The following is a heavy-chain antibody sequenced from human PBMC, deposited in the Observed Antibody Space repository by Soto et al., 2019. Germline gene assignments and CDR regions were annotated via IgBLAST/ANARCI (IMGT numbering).Heavy chain of an antibody. CDR2: IFHSGST. J-gene: IGHJ4*02. CDR3: ARGEAVFGSSGDPLGH. CDR1: GGSISTNNW. V-gene: IGHV4-4*02. Sequence: QVQLQESGPGLVKPSGTLSLACAVSGGSISTNNWWTWVRQPPGKGLEWIGEIFHSGSTNYNPSLKSRVTMSLDKSKNQFSLNLTSLTAADTAVYYCARGEAVFGSSGDPLGHWGQGTLVTVSS. D-gene: IGHD6-13*01.